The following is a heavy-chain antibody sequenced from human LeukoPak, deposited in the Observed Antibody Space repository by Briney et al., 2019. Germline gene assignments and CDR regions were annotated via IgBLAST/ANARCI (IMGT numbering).Heavy chain of an antibody. CDR3: ARRGRVSEYFDS. J-gene: IGHJ4*02. Sequence: GESLKISCKGSGYIFSNYWIAWVRQTPGRGLEWMGIIYPGDSDTRYSTSFQGQATISADKSISNAYLQWSSLKASDSAIYYCARRGRVSEYFDSWGQGTLVAVSS. CDR1: GYIFSNYW. CDR2: IYPGDSDT. V-gene: IGHV5-51*01. D-gene: IGHD2-21*01.